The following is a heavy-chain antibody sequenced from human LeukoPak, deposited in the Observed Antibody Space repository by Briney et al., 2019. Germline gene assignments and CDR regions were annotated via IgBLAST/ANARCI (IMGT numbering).Heavy chain of an antibody. CDR3: AKAGIGVVGYFDY. CDR2: IRGSGGGT. J-gene: IGHJ4*02. CDR1: GFTFNSYA. Sequence: GGSLRLSCAASGFTFNSYAMSWVRQAPGKGLEWVSAIRGSGGGTYYADSVKGRFTISRDNSKNTLYLQMNSLRDEDTALYYCAKAGIGVVGYFDYWGQGPLLTVSS. V-gene: IGHV3-23*01. D-gene: IGHD6-19*01.